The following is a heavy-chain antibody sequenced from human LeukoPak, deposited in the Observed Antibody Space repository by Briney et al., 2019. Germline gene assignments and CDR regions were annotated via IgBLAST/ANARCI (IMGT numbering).Heavy chain of an antibody. D-gene: IGHD5-18*01. J-gene: IGHJ4*02. Sequence: SCKASGFTFSSYGMHWVRQAPGKGLEWVAVIWYDGSNKYYADSVKGRFTISRDNSKNTLYLQMNSLRAEDTAVYYCARDLVDTAIGTLDYWGQGTLVTVSS. CDR2: IWYDGSNK. CDR3: ARDLVDTAIGTLDY. CDR1: GFTFSSYG. V-gene: IGHV3-33*01.